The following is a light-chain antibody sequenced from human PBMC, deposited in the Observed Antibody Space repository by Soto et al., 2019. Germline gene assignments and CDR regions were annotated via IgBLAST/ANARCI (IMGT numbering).Light chain of an antibody. CDR3: QQYHNYPRT. CDR1: QSIRTW. Sequence: DIQMTPSPSTLSASVGDRVTITCRASQSIRTWLAWYQHKPGKAPKFLIYDASTVESGVPSRFSGSGSGTEFTLTISDLQPDDFATYYCQQYHNYPRTFGQGTKVDI. J-gene: IGKJ1*01. CDR2: DAS. V-gene: IGKV1-5*01.